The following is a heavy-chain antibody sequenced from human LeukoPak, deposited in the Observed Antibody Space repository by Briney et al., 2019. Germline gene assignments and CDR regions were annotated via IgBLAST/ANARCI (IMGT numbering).Heavy chain of an antibody. Sequence: GGSLRLSCAASGFTFSSYAMHWVRQAPGKGLEWVAVIPYDGSNKYYADSVKGRFTISRDNSKNTLYLQMNSLRAEDTAVYYCARSVAGYFDRAEYFQHWGQGTLVTVSS. CDR2: IPYDGSNK. CDR1: GFTFSSYA. D-gene: IGHD6-19*01. J-gene: IGHJ1*01. V-gene: IGHV3-30-3*01. CDR3: ARSVAGYFDRAEYFQH.